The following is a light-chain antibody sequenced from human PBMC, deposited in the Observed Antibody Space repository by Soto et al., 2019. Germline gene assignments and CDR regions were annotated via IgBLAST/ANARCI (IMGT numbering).Light chain of an antibody. J-gene: IGKJ1*01. CDR3: QQLNSYPRT. Sequence: DIQLTQSPSFLSASVGDRVTITCRASQGIRSFLAGYQQKPGKAPKLLIYAASTLQSGVPSRFSGSGSGTEFAHTISSLQPEDFATYYCQQLNSYPRTFGQGTKVEIK. CDR2: AAS. V-gene: IGKV1-9*01. CDR1: QGIRSF.